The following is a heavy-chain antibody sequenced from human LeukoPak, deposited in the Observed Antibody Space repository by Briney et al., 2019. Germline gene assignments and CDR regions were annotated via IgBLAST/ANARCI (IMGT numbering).Heavy chain of an antibody. Sequence: GRSLRLSCAASGFTFTDYAFHWVRQAPGKGLEWVTIISYSGESYADSVRGRFAISRDNSKNTVYLQMDSLRADDTAMYYCARNHFNQNVFDVWGQGTMVTVSS. CDR1: GFTFTDYA. J-gene: IGHJ3*01. CDR2: ISYSGE. CDR3: ARNHFNQNVFDV. D-gene: IGHD1-14*01. V-gene: IGHV3-30*01.